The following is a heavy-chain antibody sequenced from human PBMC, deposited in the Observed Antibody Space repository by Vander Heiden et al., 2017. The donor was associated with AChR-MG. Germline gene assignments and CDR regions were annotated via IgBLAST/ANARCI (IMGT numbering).Heavy chain of an antibody. CDR3: ARGTPSIAARPGPSDAFDI. CDR2: IYYSGST. CDR1: GGSISRGGYY. V-gene: IGHV4-31*03. Sequence: QVQLQESGPGLVKPSQTLSLTCTVSGGSISRGGYYWSWIRQHPGKGLEWIGYIYYSGSTYYNPSLKSRVTISVDTSKNQFSLKLSSVTAADTAVYYCARGTPSIAARPGPSDAFDIWGQGTMVTVSS. J-gene: IGHJ3*02. D-gene: IGHD6-6*01.